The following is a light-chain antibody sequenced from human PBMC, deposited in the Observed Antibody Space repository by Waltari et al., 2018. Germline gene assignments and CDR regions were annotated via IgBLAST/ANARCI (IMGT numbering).Light chain of an antibody. CDR3: QQYNSHLLT. J-gene: IGKJ4*01. CDR2: KAT. Sequence: DIQMTQSPSTLSASVGDRVTITCRASQSISSWLAWFQKKPGKAPKLLIYKATTLESWVPSRFSGSGSGTEFTLTITSLQPDDFATYYCQQYNSHLLTFGGGTKVEIK. V-gene: IGKV1-5*03. CDR1: QSISSW.